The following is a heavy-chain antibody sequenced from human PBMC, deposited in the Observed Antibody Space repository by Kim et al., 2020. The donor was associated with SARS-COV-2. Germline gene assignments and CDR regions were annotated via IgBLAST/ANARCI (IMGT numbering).Heavy chain of an antibody. CDR1: GGSISSYY. CDR2: IYYSGST. J-gene: IGHJ5*02. Sequence: SETLSLTCTVSGGSISSYYWSWIRQPPGKGLEWIGYIYYSGSTNYNPSLKSRVTISVDTSKNQFSLKLSSVTAADTAVYYCATGHYYYDSSGYSLGFDPWGQGTLVTVSS. D-gene: IGHD3-22*01. V-gene: IGHV4-59*13. CDR3: ATGHYYYDSSGYSLGFDP.